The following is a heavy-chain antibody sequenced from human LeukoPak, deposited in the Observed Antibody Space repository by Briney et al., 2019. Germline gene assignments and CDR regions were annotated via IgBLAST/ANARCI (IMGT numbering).Heavy chain of an antibody. D-gene: IGHD3-16*01. V-gene: IGHV1-46*01. CDR1: GYTFTSYY. J-gene: IGHJ4*02. CDR3: AKEFVGTGAGY. CDR2: INPSGGST. Sequence: ASVKVSCKASGYTFTSYYMHWVRQAPGQGLEWMGIINPSGGSTSYAQKFQGRVTMTRDTSTSTVYMELSSLRTEDTAVYYWAKEFVGTGAGYWGQGTRVTVSS.